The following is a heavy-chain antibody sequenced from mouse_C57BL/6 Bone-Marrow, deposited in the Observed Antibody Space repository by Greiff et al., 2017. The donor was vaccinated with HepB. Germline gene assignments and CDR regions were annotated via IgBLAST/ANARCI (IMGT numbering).Heavy chain of an antibody. V-gene: IGHV1-59*01. CDR3: AQVGMVTTDY. Sequence: VQLQQPGAELVRPGTSVKLSCKASGYTFTSYWMHWVKQRPGQGLEWIGVIDPSDSYTNYNQKFKGKATLTVDTSSSTAHMQLSSLTSEDSAVYYCAQVGMVTTDYWGQGTTLTVSS. D-gene: IGHD2-2*01. CDR2: IDPSDSYT. CDR1: GYTFTSYW. J-gene: IGHJ2*01.